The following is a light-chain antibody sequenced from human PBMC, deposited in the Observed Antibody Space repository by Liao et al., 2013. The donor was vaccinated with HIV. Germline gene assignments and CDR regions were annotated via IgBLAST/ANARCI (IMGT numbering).Light chain of an antibody. J-gene: IGLJ2*01. Sequence: SYELTQPPSVSVAPGKTASITCGGNNIGSKSVHWYQQKPGQAPVLVIYSDTDRPSGIPERFSGSSSGTTVTLTISGVQAEDEADYFCQSADSSGTYVVFGGGTKLTVL. CDR1: NIGSKS. V-gene: IGLV3-21*01. CDR2: SDT. CDR3: QSADSSGTYVV.